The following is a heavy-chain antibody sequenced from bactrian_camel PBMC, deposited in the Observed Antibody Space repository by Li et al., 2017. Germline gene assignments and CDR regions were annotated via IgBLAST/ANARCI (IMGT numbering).Heavy chain of an antibody. D-gene: IGHD4*01. CDR1: GYIQNYVC. CDR2: IYTFHRTT. J-gene: IGHJ4*01. Sequence: HVQLVESGGGSVQAGGSLRLSCAGSGYIQNYVCLGWFRQAPGMEREQVAAFIYTFHRTTRYADSVKGRFTISKDDSRSILYLQMNSLKPEDTAMYFCATDSPTCNYYSDYYKVGQGTQVTVS. V-gene: IGHV3-2*01.